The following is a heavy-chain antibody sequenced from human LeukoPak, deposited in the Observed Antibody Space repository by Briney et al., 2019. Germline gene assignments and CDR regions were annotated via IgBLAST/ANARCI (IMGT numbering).Heavy chain of an antibody. D-gene: IGHD3-10*01. V-gene: IGHV3-23*01. Sequence: GGSLRLSCAAPGFTFSSYAMSWVRQAPGKGLEWVSAISGSGGSTYYADSVKGRFTISRDNSKNTLYLQMNSLRAEDTAVYYCAKASTRYGPGSYSVGGYFDYWGQGTLVTVSS. CDR3: AKASTRYGPGSYSVGGYFDY. J-gene: IGHJ4*02. CDR1: GFTFSSYA. CDR2: ISGSGGST.